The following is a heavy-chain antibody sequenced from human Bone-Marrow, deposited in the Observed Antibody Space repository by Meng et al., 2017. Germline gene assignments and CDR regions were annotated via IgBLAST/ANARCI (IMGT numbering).Heavy chain of an antibody. Sequence: GESLKISCAASGFTFSSYAMSWVRQAPGKGLEWVSAISGSGGSTYYADSVKGRFTISRDNSKNTLYLQMNSLRAEDTAVYYCARDIDDILNGDYYFDYWGQGTLVTVSS. CDR1: GFTFSSYA. D-gene: IGHD3-9*01. J-gene: IGHJ4*02. V-gene: IGHV3-23*01. CDR3: ARDIDDILNGDYYFDY. CDR2: ISGSGGST.